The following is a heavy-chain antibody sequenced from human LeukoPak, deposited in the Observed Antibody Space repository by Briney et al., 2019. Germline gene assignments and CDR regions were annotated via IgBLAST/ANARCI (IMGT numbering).Heavy chain of an antibody. CDR2: ISGGGDTT. Sequence: GGSPRLSCAASGFTFSNNGMSWVRQSAGRGLEWVSGISGGGDTTYYAESVEGRFTISRDNSKNTLFLQMNSLTAEDTAVYYCAKTNGYYDYWGQGTLVAVSS. V-gene: IGHV3-23*01. CDR1: GFTFSNNG. J-gene: IGHJ4*02. D-gene: IGHD3-22*01. CDR3: AKTNGYYDY.